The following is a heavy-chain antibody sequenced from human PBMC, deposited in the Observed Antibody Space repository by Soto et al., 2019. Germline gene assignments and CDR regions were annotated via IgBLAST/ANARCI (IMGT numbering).Heavy chain of an antibody. CDR1: GFTFSSYA. Sequence: GGSLRLSCAASGFTFSSYAMSWVRQAPGKGLEWVSAISGSGGSTYYADSVKGRFTISRDNSKNTLYLQMNSLRAEDTAVYYCAKDRSVVPAAMLVFDYWGQGTLVTVSS. CDR2: ISGSGGST. CDR3: AKDRSVVPAAMLVFDY. J-gene: IGHJ4*02. V-gene: IGHV3-23*01. D-gene: IGHD2-2*01.